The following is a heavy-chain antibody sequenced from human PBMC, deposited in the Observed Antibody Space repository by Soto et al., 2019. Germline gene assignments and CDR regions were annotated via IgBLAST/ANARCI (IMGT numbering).Heavy chain of an antibody. Sequence: QVQLVQSGAEVKKPGSSVKVSCKASGGTFSSYAISWVRQAPGQGLEWMGGSIPIFGTANYAQKFQGRVTITADESTSTAYMELSSLRSEDTAVYYCASPAGMVTAMRGGMDVWGQGTTVTVSS. D-gene: IGHD2-21*02. CDR3: ASPAGMVTAMRGGMDV. V-gene: IGHV1-69*01. CDR2: SIPIFGTA. CDR1: GGTFSSYA. J-gene: IGHJ6*02.